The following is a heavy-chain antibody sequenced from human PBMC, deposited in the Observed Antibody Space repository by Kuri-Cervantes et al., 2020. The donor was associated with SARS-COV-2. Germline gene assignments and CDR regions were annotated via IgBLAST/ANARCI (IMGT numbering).Heavy chain of an antibody. J-gene: IGHJ4*02. CDR1: GFTFGDYA. CDR3: ARDLRMGKSLDY. V-gene: IGHV3-49*04. Sequence: GGSLRLSCTASGFTFGDYAMSWVRQAPGKGLDWVGFIRSKAYGGTTEYAASVKGRFTISRDNAKNSLYLQMSSLRAEDTAVYYCARDLRMGKSLDYWVQGTLVTVSS. D-gene: IGHD7-27*01. CDR2: IRSKAYGGTT.